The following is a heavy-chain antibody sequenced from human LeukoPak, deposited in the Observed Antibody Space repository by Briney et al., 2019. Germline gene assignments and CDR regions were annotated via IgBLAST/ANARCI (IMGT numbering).Heavy chain of an antibody. CDR2: IRYDGSNK. CDR1: GFTFSSYG. CDR3: ATSYNVITMIVVVPGAFDI. D-gene: IGHD3-22*01. Sequence: GGSLRLSCAASGFTFSSYGMHWVRQAPGKGLEWVAFIRYDGSNKYYADSVKGRFTISRDNSKNTLYLQMNSLRAEDTAVYYCATSYNVITMIVVVPGAFDIWGQGTMVTVSS. V-gene: IGHV3-30*02. J-gene: IGHJ3*02.